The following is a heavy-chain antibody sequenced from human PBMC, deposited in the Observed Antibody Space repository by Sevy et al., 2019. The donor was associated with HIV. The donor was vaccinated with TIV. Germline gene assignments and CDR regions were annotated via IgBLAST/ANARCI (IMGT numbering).Heavy chain of an antibody. CDR3: AKIRERIAASPYYYGMDV. D-gene: IGHD6-6*01. V-gene: IGHV3-30*18. Sequence: GGSLRLSCAASGFTFSSYGMHWVRQAPGKGLEWVAVISYDGSNKYYADSVKGRFTISRDNSKNTLYLQMNSLRAEDTAVYYCAKIRERIAASPYYYGMDVWGQRTTVTVSS. CDR2: ISYDGSNK. J-gene: IGHJ6*02. CDR1: GFTFSSYG.